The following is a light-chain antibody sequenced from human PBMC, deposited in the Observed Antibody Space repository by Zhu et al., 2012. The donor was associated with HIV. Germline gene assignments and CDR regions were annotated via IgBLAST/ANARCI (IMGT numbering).Light chain of an antibody. J-gene: IGKJ2*01. V-gene: IGKV3-20*01. CDR3: QHYVPSPMYT. Sequence: EIVLTQSPGTLSLSPGERATLSCRASQTVSRNYLAWYQQKPGQAPRLLIYGASRRVTGIPDRFSGSGSGTDFTLTISRLEPEDFAVYYCQHYVPSPMYTFGPGDQDWRSN. CDR2: GAS. CDR1: QTVSRNY.